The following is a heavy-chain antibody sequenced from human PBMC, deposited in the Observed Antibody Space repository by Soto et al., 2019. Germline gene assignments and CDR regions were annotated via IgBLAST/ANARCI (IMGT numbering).Heavy chain of an antibody. V-gene: IGHV4-34*01. D-gene: IGHD3-10*01. Sequence: PSETLSLTCAVYGGSFSGYYWSWIRQPPGKGLEWIGEINHSGSTNYNPSLKSRVTISVDTSKNQFSLKLSSVTAADTAVYYCARGQYYYGSGSNPVSYFDYWGQGTLVTVSS. J-gene: IGHJ4*02. CDR1: GGSFSGYY. CDR2: INHSGST. CDR3: ARGQYYYGSGSNPVSYFDY.